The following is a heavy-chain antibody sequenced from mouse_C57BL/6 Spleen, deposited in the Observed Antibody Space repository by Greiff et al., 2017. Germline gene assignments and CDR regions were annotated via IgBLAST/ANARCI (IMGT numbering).Heavy chain of an antibody. CDR1: GYTFTSYW. Sequence: QVQLKQPGAELVKPGASVKLSCKASGYTFTSYWMHWVKQRPGQGLEWIGMIHPNSGSTNYNEKFKSKATLTVDKSSSTAYMQLSSLTSEDSAVYYCARNYGSSYPFAYWGQETLVTVSA. D-gene: IGHD1-1*01. V-gene: IGHV1-64*01. CDR3: ARNYGSSYPFAY. CDR2: IHPNSGST. J-gene: IGHJ3*01.